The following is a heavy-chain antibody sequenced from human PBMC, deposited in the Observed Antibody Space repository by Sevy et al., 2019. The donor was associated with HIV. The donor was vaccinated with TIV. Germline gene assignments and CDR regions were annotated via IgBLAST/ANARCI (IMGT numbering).Heavy chain of an antibody. D-gene: IGHD6-19*01. Sequence: GGSLRLSCAASRFTFSSYAIHWVRQAPGKGLEWVAFISYDGTDIYYADSVKGRFTISRDNSMNTLFLQMNSLRAEDTAVYYCARDGISSGWYRGYYFDYWGQGTLVTVSS. J-gene: IGHJ4*02. V-gene: IGHV3-30*04. CDR1: RFTFSSYA. CDR3: ARDGISSGWYRGYYFDY. CDR2: ISYDGTDI.